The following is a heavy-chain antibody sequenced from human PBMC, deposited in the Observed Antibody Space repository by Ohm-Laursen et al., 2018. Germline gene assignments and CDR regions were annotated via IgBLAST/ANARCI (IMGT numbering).Heavy chain of an antibody. Sequence: GTLSLTCTVSGGSISSSSYYWGWIRQPPGKGLEWIGSIYYSGSTYYNPSLKSRVTISVDTSKNQFSLKLSSVTAADTAVYYCARHPPRGGPSDAFDIWGQGTMVTVSS. J-gene: IGHJ3*02. V-gene: IGHV4-39*01. D-gene: IGHD3-16*01. CDR2: IYYSGST. CDR3: ARHPPRGGPSDAFDI. CDR1: GGSISSSSYY.